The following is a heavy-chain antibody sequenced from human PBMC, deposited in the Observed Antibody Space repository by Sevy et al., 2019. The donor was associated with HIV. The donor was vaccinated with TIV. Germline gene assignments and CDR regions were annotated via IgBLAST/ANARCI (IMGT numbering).Heavy chain of an antibody. V-gene: IGHV3-21*01. J-gene: IGHJ4*02. CDR2: ISGSGGYI. CDR3: ARDWFGSRAWSEVLPYDY. D-gene: IGHD2-15*01. CDR1: GFTFSSYA. Sequence: GGSLRLSCAASGFTFSSYAMSWVRQAPGKGLEWVSAISGSGGYIYYADSVKGRFTISRDNAKNSLCLQMNSLRAEDTAVYYCARDWFGSRAWSEVLPYDYWGQGTLVTVS.